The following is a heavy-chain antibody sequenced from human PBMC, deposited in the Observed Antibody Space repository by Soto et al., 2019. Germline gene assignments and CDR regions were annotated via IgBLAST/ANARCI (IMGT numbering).Heavy chain of an antibody. J-gene: IGHJ4*02. Sequence: QVQLVESGGGVVQPGRSLRLSCAASGFTFSSYGMHWVRQAPGKGLEWVAVIWYGGSNKYYADSVKGRFTISRDNSKNTLYLQMNSLRAEDTAVYYCARATIAIDYWGQGTLVTVSS. CDR2: IWYGGSNK. CDR1: GFTFSSYG. D-gene: IGHD1-26*01. CDR3: ARATIAIDY. V-gene: IGHV3-33*01.